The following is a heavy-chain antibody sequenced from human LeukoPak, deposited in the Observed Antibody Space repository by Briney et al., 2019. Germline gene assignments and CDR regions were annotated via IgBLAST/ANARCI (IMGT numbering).Heavy chain of an antibody. CDR1: GFTFSSYW. Sequence: AGGSLRPSCAASGFTFSSYWMSWVRQAPGKGLEWVANIKQDGSEKYYVDSVKGRFTISRDNAKNSLYLQMNSLRAEDTAVYYCARDLERWLQLLGGMGNWFDPWGQGTLVTVSS. D-gene: IGHD5-24*01. CDR2: IKQDGSEK. V-gene: IGHV3-7*03. CDR3: ARDLERWLQLLGGMGNWFDP. J-gene: IGHJ5*02.